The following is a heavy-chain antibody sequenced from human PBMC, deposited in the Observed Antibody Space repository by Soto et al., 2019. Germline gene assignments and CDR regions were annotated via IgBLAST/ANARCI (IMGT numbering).Heavy chain of an antibody. CDR3: ARDPGGWNDDWFDP. Sequence: GASVKVSCKASGYTFTSYAMHWVRQAPGQRLEWMGWINAGNGNTKYSQKFQGRVTITRDTSASTAYMELSSLRSEDTAVYYCARDPGGWNDDWFDPWGRGTLVTVSS. J-gene: IGHJ5*02. CDR1: GYTFTSYA. CDR2: INAGNGNT. D-gene: IGHD1-1*01. V-gene: IGHV1-3*01.